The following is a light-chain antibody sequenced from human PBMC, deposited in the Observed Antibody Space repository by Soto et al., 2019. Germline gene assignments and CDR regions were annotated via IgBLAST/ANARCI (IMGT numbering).Light chain of an antibody. J-gene: IGLJ1*01. V-gene: IGLV7-46*01. CDR2: DTT. CDR1: TGAVTNGHY. Sequence: QAVVTQELSLTVSPGGTVTFTCGSSTGAVTNGHYPYWFQQKPGQAPRTLIYDTTNRHSWTPARFSGSLLGGKAALTLSGAQPEDEAEYYCLLSYNGPYVFGTGTKVTVL. CDR3: LLSYNGPYV.